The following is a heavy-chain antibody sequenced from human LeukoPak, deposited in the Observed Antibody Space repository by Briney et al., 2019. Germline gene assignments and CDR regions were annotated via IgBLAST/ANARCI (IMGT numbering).Heavy chain of an antibody. V-gene: IGHV4-39*07. D-gene: IGHD3-9*01. CDR2: IYYSGST. CDR1: GGSISSNSYY. J-gene: IGHJ4*02. CDR3: ARASYDFLTAYYIDY. Sequence: SETLSLTCAVSGGSISSNSYYWGWIRQPPGKGLEWIGSIYYSGSTYYNPSLKSRVTISVDTSKNQFSLKLTSVTPADTAVYFCARASYDFLTAYYIDYWGQGTLVTVSS.